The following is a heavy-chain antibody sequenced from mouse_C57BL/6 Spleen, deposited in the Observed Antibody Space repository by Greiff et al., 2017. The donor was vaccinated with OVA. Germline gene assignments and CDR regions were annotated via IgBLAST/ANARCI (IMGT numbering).Heavy chain of an antibody. J-gene: IGHJ3*01. CDR3: ARLPFYYDYDWFAY. CDR1: GYSITSGYY. D-gene: IGHD2-4*01. CDR2: ISYDGSN. V-gene: IGHV3-6*01. Sequence: EVQLQESGPGLVKPSQSLSLTCSVTGYSITSGYYWNWIRQFPGNKLEWMGYISYDGSNNYNPSLKNRISITRDTSKNQFFLKLNSVTTEDTATYYCARLPFYYDYDWFAYWGQGTLVTVSA.